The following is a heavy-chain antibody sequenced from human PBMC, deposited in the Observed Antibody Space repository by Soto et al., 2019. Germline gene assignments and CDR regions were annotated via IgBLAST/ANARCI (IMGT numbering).Heavy chain of an antibody. J-gene: IGHJ4*02. CDR1: GGSISSYY. CDR2: VSGSGDTT. CDR3: ARDEHDGSGYYYDY. V-gene: IGHV3-23*01. D-gene: IGHD3-22*01. Sequence: PSETLSLTCTVSGGSISSYYWSWIRQPPGKGLEWVSAVSGSGDTTYYADSVKGRFTISRDNSQNTLYLQMNSLKADDSAVYYCARDEHDGSGYYYDYWGQGTPVTVSS.